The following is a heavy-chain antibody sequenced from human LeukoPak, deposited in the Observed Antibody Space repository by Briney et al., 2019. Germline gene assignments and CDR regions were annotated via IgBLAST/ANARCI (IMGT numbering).Heavy chain of an antibody. J-gene: IGHJ4*02. CDR3: ARSAYSSGWYHTIYYFDY. CDR1: GYSFTNYW. V-gene: IGHV5-51*01. CDR2: IYPGDSDT. D-gene: IGHD6-19*01. Sequence: GESLKISCKGSGYSFTNYWIGWVRQMPGKGLEWMGIIYPGDSDTRYSPSFQGQVTISADKSISTAYLQWSSLKASDTAMYYCARSAYSSGWYHTIYYFDYWGQGTLVTVSS.